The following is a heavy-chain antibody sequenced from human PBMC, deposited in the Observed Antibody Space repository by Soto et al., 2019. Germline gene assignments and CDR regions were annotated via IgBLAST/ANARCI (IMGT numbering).Heavy chain of an antibody. CDR3: ASDWGTNAFDI. V-gene: IGHV3-53*04. J-gene: IGHJ3*02. CDR2: IYSGGST. D-gene: IGHD3-16*01. Sequence: PGGSLRLSCAASGFTVSSNYMSWVRQAPGKGLEWVSVIYSGGSTYYADSVKGRFTISGHNSKNTLYLQMNSLRAEDTAVYYCASDWGTNAFDIWGQGTMVTVSS. CDR1: GFTVSSNY.